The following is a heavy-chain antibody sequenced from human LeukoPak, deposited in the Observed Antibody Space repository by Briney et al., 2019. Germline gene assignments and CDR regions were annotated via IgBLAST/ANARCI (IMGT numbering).Heavy chain of an antibody. CDR3: ARTDSSSWYVPY. CDR2: INPSGGST. D-gene: IGHD6-13*01. J-gene: IGHJ4*02. V-gene: IGHV1-46*01. CDR1: GYTFTTYY. Sequence: ASVKVSCKASGYTFTTYYIHWVRQAPGQGLEWMGIINPSGGSTSYAQRFQGRVTMTRDTSTSTVYMELNSLGSEDTAVYYCARTDSSSWYVPYWGQGTLVTVSS.